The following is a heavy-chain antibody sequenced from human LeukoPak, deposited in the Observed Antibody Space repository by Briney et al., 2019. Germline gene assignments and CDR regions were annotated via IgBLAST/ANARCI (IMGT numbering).Heavy chain of an antibody. CDR1: GYTLSGYY. CDR2: INTYNGNT. V-gene: IGHV1-18*04. Sequence: ASVKVSCKASGYTLSGYYMHWVRQAPGQGVEWMGWINTYNGNTNYAQKFQGRVTVTTDTSTSTAYMELRSLRSDDTALYYCARVWSGYYTYYYYYYMDVWGKGTTVTVSS. J-gene: IGHJ6*03. D-gene: IGHD3-3*01. CDR3: ARVWSGYYTYYYYYYMDV.